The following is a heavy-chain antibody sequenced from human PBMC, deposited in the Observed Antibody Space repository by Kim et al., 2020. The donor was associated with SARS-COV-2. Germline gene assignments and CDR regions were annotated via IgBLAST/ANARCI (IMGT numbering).Heavy chain of an antibody. V-gene: IGHV1-46*01. CDR1: GYTFTSYS. CDR3: AKVLISSGVDY. D-gene: IGHD6-25*01. J-gene: IGHJ4*02. Sequence: ASVKVSCKASGYTFTSYSMHWLRQAPGQGLDWMGVINPSNGYTTYTQKFQGRVTMTRDTSTSTVYLELSSLTSEDTAVYYCAKVLISSGVDYWGQGSLVTVSS. CDR2: INPSNGYT.